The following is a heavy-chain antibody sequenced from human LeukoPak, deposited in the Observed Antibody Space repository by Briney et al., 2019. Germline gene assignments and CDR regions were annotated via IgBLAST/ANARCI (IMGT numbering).Heavy chain of an antibody. CDR3: ARWGDSSGYYTDWFDP. V-gene: IGHV1-69*05. CDR1: GGTFSSYA. Sequence: ASVKVSCKASGGTFSSYAISWVRQAPGQGLEWMGGIIPIFGTANYAQKFQGRVTITTDESTSTAHMELSSLRSEDTAVYYCARWGDSSGYYTDWFDPWGQGTLVTVSS. D-gene: IGHD3-22*01. J-gene: IGHJ5*02. CDR2: IIPIFGTA.